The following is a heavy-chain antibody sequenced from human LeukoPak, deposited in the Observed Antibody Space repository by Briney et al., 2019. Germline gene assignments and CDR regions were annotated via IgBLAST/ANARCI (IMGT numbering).Heavy chain of an antibody. V-gene: IGHV1-2*02. CDR1: GYTFTAYY. Sequence: SVKVSCKASGYTFTAYYIHWVRQAPGQGLEWMGWIDPNSGDTKYVEKFQGRVTMTRDTSFSTAYMALSSLRSDDTAMYYCARAMNSWFLLDLNYWGQGTLVTVSS. CDR3: ARAMNSWFLLDLNY. CDR2: IDPNSGDT. J-gene: IGHJ4*02. D-gene: IGHD3-22*01.